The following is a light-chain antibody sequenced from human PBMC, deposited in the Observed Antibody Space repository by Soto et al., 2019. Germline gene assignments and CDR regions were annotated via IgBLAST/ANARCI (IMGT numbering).Light chain of an antibody. J-gene: IGKJ2*01. CDR1: QNIGHW. CDR3: QQGNNFPVT. V-gene: IGKV1-12*01. Sequence: DIQMTQSPHSVSASVGDRVTITCRASQNIGHWLAWYQQKPGKAPSLLIYAASSLQSGVPSRFSGGGTGTHFALTINNLQPEDFATYYCQQGNNFPVTFGQGKKVDI. CDR2: AAS.